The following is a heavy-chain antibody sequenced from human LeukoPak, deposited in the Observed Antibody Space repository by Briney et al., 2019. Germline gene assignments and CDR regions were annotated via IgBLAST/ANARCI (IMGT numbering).Heavy chain of an antibody. CDR3: ARADYYGSGSYYNLCDY. Sequence: GGSLRLSCAASGFTFSSYWMSWVRQAPGKGLEWVANIKQDGSEKYYVDSVKGRFTISRDNAKNSLYLQMNSLRAEDTAVYYCARADYYGSGSYYNLCDYWGQGTLVTVSS. D-gene: IGHD3-10*01. CDR1: GFTFSSYW. J-gene: IGHJ4*02. V-gene: IGHV3-7*01. CDR2: IKQDGSEK.